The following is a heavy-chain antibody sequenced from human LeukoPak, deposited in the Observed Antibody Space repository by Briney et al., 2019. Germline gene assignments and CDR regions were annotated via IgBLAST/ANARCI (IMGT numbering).Heavy chain of an antibody. D-gene: IGHD3-22*01. CDR3: ARDYAPLYYYYDSSGYYLPNWFDP. CDR2: INPNSGGT. V-gene: IGHV1-2*02. J-gene: IGHJ5*02. CDR1: GYTFTGYY. Sequence: GASVKVSCKASGYTFTGYYMHWVRQAPGQGLEWMGWINPNSGGTNYAQKFQGRVTMTRDTSISTAYMELSRLRSDDMAVYYCARDYAPLYYYYDSSGYYLPNWFDPWGQGTLVTVSS.